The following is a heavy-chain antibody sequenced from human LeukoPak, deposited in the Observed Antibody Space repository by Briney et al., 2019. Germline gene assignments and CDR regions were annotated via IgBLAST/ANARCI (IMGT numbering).Heavy chain of an antibody. J-gene: IGHJ4*02. D-gene: IGHD2/OR15-2a*01. Sequence: SDTLSLTCIASGGSISSYYWSWIRQPPGKGLEWIGHIDYSGSTNYNPFLKSRVTISVDKSENQFFLKLSSVTAADTAVYYCARADPLVFSYWGQGTLVTVSS. CDR2: IDYSGST. CDR3: ARADPLVFSY. CDR1: GGSISSYY. V-gene: IGHV4-59*07.